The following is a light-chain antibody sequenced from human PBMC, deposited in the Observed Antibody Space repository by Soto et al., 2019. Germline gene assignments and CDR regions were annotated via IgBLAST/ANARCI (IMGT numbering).Light chain of an antibody. J-gene: IGKJ4*01. Sequence: DIQLTQSPSSPSASVGDRVTITCRASQGITTYLAWYQQKPGKVPNLLIYGAYKLYSGVPSRFSGSGSGTHFTLTISGLRPEDVSTYYCQYSNRAPLTFGGGTKVE. CDR1: QGITTY. CDR3: QYSNRAPLT. V-gene: IGKV1-27*01. CDR2: GAY.